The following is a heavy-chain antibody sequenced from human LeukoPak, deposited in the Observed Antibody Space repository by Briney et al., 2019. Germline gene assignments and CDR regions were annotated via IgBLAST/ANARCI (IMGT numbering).Heavy chain of an antibody. Sequence: PGGSLRLSCTASGFTFGDYAMTWVRQAPGKGLEWVGFIRSKAYGGATEYAASVKGRFTISRDDSKSIAYLQMNSLRAEDTAVYYCARDATPQYSSGWVFFDSWGQGTLVTVSS. CDR3: ARDATPQYSSGWVFFDS. CDR2: IRSKAYGGAT. D-gene: IGHD6-19*01. V-gene: IGHV3-49*04. J-gene: IGHJ4*02. CDR1: GFTFGDYA.